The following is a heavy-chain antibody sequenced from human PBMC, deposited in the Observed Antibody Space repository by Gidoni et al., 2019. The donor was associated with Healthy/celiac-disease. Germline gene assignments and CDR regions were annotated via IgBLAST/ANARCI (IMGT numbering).Heavy chain of an antibody. Sequence: QITLQASGPTLVKPTQTLTLTRTFSGFSLSTSGVGVGWIRQPPGKALEWLALIYWNDDKRYSPSLKSRLTITKNTSKNQVILTMTNMDPVDTATYYCAHVLTEGGWLQLLGFDYWGQGTLVTVSS. CDR1: GFSLSTSGVG. V-gene: IGHV2-5*01. D-gene: IGHD5-12*01. CDR2: IYWNDDK. J-gene: IGHJ4*02. CDR3: AHVLTEGGWLQLLGFDY.